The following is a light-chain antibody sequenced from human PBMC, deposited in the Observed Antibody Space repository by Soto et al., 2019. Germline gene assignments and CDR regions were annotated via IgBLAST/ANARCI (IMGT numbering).Light chain of an antibody. CDR1: QSVSSSY. CDR2: GAS. Sequence: EIVLTHSPGTLSLSPGEIATLSCRASQSVSSSYLAWYQQKPGQAPRLLIYGASSRATGIPDRFSGSGSGTDFTLTISRLEPEDFAVYYCQQYGSSPPSITFGQGTRLEIK. J-gene: IGKJ5*01. V-gene: IGKV3-20*01. CDR3: QQYGSSPPSIT.